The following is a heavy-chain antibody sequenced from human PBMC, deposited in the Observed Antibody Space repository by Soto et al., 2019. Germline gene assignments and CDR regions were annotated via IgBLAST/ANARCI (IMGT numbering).Heavy chain of an antibody. Sequence: PSETLSLTCTVSGGSISSYYWSWIRQPPGKGLEWIGYIYYSGSTNYNPSLKSRVTISVDTSKNQFSLKLSSVTAADTAVYYCARAPGGSSSWGWFDPWGQGTLV. D-gene: IGHD6-13*01. CDR1: GGSISSYY. J-gene: IGHJ5*02. CDR2: IYYSGST. V-gene: IGHV4-59*01. CDR3: ARAPGGSSSWGWFDP.